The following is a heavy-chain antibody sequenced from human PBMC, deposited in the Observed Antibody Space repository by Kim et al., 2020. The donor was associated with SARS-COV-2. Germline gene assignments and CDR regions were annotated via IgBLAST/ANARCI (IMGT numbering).Heavy chain of an antibody. CDR3: VRQVAGSNFDV. Sequence: GGSLRLSCGASGFTFNSHDLQWVRQAPGKGPEWVSGISGSGNREFYADSVKGRFTISRDNCKNTLYLQLNILRAEDTAIYYCVRQVAGSNFDVWGQGTMV. CDR2: ISGSGNRE. CDR1: GFTFNSHD. J-gene: IGHJ3*01. V-gene: IGHV3-23*01. D-gene: IGHD3-10*01.